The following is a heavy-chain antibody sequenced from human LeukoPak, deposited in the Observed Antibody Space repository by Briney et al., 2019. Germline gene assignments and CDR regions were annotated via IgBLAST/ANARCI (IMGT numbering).Heavy chain of an antibody. CDR3: ARPHTVLYNWFDP. J-gene: IGHJ5*02. V-gene: IGHV1-2*06. Sequence: DSVKVSCKASGYTFTGYYMHWVRQAPGQGLEWMGRINPNSGGANYAQKFQGRVTMTRDTSISTAYMELSRLRSDDTAVYYCARPHTVLYNWFDPWGQGTLVTVSS. CDR1: GYTFTGYY. D-gene: IGHD4-11*01. CDR2: INPNSGGA.